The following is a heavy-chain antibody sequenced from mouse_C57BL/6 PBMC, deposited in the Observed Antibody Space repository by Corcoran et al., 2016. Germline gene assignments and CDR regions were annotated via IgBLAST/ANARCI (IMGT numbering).Heavy chain of an antibody. J-gene: IGHJ2*01. CDR2: INPNNGGT. Sequence: EVQLQQSGPELVKPGASVKISCKSSGYTFTDYYMNWVKQSHGKSLEWIGDINPNNGGTSYNQKFKGKATLTVDTSSSTAYMELRSLTSEDSAVYYCARSNYGSSSYHFDYWGQGTTLTVSS. CDR3: ARSNYGSSSYHFDY. D-gene: IGHD1-1*01. CDR1: GYTFTDYY. V-gene: IGHV1-26*01.